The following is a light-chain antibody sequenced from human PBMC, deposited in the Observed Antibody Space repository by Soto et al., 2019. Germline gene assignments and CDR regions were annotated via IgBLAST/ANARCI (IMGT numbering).Light chain of an antibody. CDR2: NND. V-gene: IGLV1-47*02. CDR3: TATDARLTGPV. CDR1: SSNIETNL. J-gene: IGLJ2*01. Sequence: QSVLTQPPSASGTPGQRGTISWSGSSSNIETNLVHWYQHLPGASPRLLIYNNDQRPSGVPDRFSAYKSGTSASLAISGLRSEDEDDCYCTATDARLTGPVFGGGTQLTV.